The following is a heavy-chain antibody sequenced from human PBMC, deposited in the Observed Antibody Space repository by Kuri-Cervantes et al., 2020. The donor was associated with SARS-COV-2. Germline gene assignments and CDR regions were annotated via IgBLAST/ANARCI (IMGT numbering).Heavy chain of an antibody. CDR3: ARVAKSGWNANNWFDP. CDR2: TYSGGST. CDR1: GFTVSSNY. Sequence: GESLKISCAASGFTVSSNYMSWVRQAPGRGLEWVSVTYSGGSTYYADSVKGGFTISRDNSKNTLYLQMNSLRAEDTAVYYCARVAKSGWNANNWFDPWGQGTLVTVSS. J-gene: IGHJ5*02. D-gene: IGHD1-1*01. V-gene: IGHV3-66*01.